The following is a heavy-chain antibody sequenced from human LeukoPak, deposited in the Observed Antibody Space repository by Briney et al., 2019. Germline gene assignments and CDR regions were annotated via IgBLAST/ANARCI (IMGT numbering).Heavy chain of an antibody. CDR3: ARDSLGSGYYYYYGMDV. D-gene: IGHD3-10*01. CDR1: GFTFSSYG. J-gene: IGHJ6*02. CDR2: IWYDGSNK. Sequence: PGGSLRLSCAASGFTFSSYGMHWVRQAPGKGLEWVAVIWYDGSNKYYADSVKGRFTISRDNSKNTLYLQMNGLRAEDTAVYYCARDSLGSGYYYYYGMDVWGQGTTVTVSS. V-gene: IGHV3-33*01.